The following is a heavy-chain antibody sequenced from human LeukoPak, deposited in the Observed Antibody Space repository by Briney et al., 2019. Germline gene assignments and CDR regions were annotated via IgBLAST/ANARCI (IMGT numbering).Heavy chain of an antibody. CDR3: AKSGYSHDIFRNFYY. Sequence: PGGSLKLSCATSGFTFSNYGMNWIRQAPGKGLEWVSGIRDSGDATYYADSVKGRFTISRDNSKNTLYLQMNSLRAGDTAVYHCAKSGYSHDIFRNFYYWGQGILVTVSS. D-gene: IGHD5-18*01. J-gene: IGHJ4*02. CDR1: GFTFSNYG. CDR2: IRDSGDAT. V-gene: IGHV3-23*01.